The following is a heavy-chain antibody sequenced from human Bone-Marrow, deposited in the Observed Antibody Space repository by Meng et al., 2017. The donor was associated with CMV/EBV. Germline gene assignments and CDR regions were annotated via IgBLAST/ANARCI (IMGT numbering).Heavy chain of an antibody. CDR3: AKGLWSGYPYYFDF. CDR1: GFTFSSYS. Sequence: GESLKISCAASGFTFSSYSMNWVRQAPGKGLEWVSSISSSSSYIYYADSVKGRFTISRDNAKNSLYLQMNSLRAEDTAIYYCAKGLWSGYPYYFDFWGQGTLVTVSS. J-gene: IGHJ4*02. D-gene: IGHD3-3*01. V-gene: IGHV3-21*01. CDR2: ISSSSSYI.